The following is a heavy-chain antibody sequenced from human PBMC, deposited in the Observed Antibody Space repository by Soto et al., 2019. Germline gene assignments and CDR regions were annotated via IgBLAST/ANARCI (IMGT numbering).Heavy chain of an antibody. CDR1: GDTLKTFD. CDR2: ITTHNGNT. CDR3: ARFNDTRSGDSYYYYIDV. Sequence: QGQLVQSGAEVRRPGASVKVSCKASGDTLKTFDISWVRQAPGQGPEWMAWITTHNGNTNFAQKFLGRVTLTADTSTATAYTELRNLSSDDTGVSFCARFNDTRSGDSYYYYIDVWGQGTMVTVSS. D-gene: IGHD3-9*01. J-gene: IGHJ6*03. V-gene: IGHV1-18*04.